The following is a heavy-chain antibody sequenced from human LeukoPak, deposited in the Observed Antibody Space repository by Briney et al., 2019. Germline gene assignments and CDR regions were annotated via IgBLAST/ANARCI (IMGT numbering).Heavy chain of an antibody. CDR1: GFTVSSNY. D-gene: IGHD6-13*01. J-gene: IGHJ6*03. CDR2: IYSGGST. V-gene: IGHV3-53*01. Sequence: GGSLRLSCAASGFTVSSNYMSWVRQAPGKGLEWVSVIYSGGSTYYADSVKGRFTISRDNSKNTLYLQMNSLRAEDTAVYYCARDGGRQQLVPYYYYYMDVWGKGTTVTISS. CDR3: ARDGGRQQLVPYYYYYMDV.